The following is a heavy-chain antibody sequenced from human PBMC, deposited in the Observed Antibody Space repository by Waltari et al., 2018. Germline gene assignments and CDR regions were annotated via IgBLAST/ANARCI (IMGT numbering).Heavy chain of an antibody. CDR3: TTLARGESGDY. V-gene: IGHV3-7*01. CDR2: INPDGSQK. CDR1: GFTFNTYW. D-gene: IGHD3-10*01. Sequence: EVQLVESGGGLVQPGGSLRLSCAASGFTFNTYWMKWIRQAPGTGLEWVANINPDGSQKFYVDSVKGRFTVSRDNAQNSLYLQMNNLRAEDTAVYYCTTLARGESGDYWGQGTLVTVSS. J-gene: IGHJ4*02.